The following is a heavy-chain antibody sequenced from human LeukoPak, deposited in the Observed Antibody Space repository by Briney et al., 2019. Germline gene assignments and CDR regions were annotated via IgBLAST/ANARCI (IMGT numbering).Heavy chain of an antibody. CDR1: GFTFSNYW. J-gene: IGHJ4*02. Sequence: EGSLRLSCAASGFTFSNYWMHWVRQAPGKGLVWVSRINSDGSSRNYADSVKGRFTISRDNAKNTLYLQMNSLRAEDTAVYYCASASSHRIAAGGDYWGQGALVTVSS. CDR3: ASASSHRIAAGGDY. D-gene: IGHD6-13*01. CDR2: INSDGSSR. V-gene: IGHV3-74*01.